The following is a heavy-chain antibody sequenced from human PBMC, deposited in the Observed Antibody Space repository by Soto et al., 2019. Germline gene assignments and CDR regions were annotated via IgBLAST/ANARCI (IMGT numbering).Heavy chain of an antibody. CDR2: IITLFGTS. CDR3: AREVGYGDFSAALLD. V-gene: IGHV1-69*13. J-gene: IGHJ4*02. CDR1: GGTFSSHS. D-gene: IGHD2-21*02. Sequence: SVKVSCKASGGTFSSHSINWVRQAPGQGLEWMGGIITLFGTSNYAQDFQGKVTITADQSTSTAYMELNSLTSDDTAVYYCAREVGYGDFSAALLDWGQGTLVTVSS.